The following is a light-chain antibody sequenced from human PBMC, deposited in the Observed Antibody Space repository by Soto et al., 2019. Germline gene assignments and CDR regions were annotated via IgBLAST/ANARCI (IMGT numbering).Light chain of an antibody. CDR3: QQSYSTLALT. J-gene: IGKJ4*01. V-gene: IGKV1-39*01. Sequence: DIQMTQSPSTLSASVGDRVTITCRASQSISSWLAWYQQKPGKAPKVLIYAASSLQSGVPSRFSGSGSGTDFTLTISSLQPEDFATYYCQQSYSTLALTFGGGTKVDIK. CDR1: QSISSW. CDR2: AAS.